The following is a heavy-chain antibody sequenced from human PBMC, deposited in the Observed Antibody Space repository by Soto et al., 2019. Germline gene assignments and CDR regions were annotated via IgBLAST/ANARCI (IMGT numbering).Heavy chain of an antibody. CDR1: GGSISSGGYY. CDR3: ARGVGIAAAGTFVDY. J-gene: IGHJ4*02. D-gene: IGHD6-13*01. V-gene: IGHV4-31*03. Sequence: QVQLQESGPGLVKPSQTLSLTCTVSGGSISSGGYYWSWIRQHPGKGLEWIGYIYYSGSTYYNPSLKSRVTISVDTSKNRFSLKLSSVTAADTAVYYCARGVGIAAAGTFVDYWGQGTLVTVSS. CDR2: IYYSGST.